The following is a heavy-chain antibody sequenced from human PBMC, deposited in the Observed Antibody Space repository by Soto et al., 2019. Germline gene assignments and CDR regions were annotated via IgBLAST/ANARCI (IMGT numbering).Heavy chain of an antibody. J-gene: IGHJ4*02. D-gene: IGHD3-10*01. CDR2: IYSGGST. CDR1: GFTVSSSY. Sequence: EVQLVESGGGLVQPGGSLRLSCAASGFTVSSSYMSWVRQAPGKGLEWVSVIYSGGSTFDADSVQGGLTISRHNSNNTLYLELRRRRTTDTGEYYCARLHLDETRIRVVIMAGDSYYFDYGGEVALVTDS. V-gene: IGHV3-53*04. CDR3: ARLHLDETRIRVVIMAGDSYYFDY.